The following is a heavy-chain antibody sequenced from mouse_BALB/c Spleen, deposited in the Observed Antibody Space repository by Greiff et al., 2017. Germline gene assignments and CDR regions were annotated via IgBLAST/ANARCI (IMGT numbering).Heavy chain of an antibody. V-gene: IGHV7-3*02. CDR3: ARVYYDYDGLFAY. CDR2: IRNKANGYTT. Sequence: DVHLVESGGGLVQPGGSLRLSCATSGFTFTDYYMSWVRQPPGKALEWLGFIRNKANGYTTEYSASVKGRFTISRDNSQSILYLQMNTLRAEDSATYYCARVYYDYDGLFAYWGQGTLVTVSA. D-gene: IGHD2-4*01. CDR1: GFTFTDYY. J-gene: IGHJ3*01.